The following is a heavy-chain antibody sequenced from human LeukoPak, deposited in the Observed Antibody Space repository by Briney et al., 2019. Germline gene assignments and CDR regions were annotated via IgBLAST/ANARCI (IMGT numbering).Heavy chain of an antibody. J-gene: IGHJ6*03. D-gene: IGHD1-26*01. CDR2: IFYSGST. V-gene: IGHV4-59*01. CDR3: ARRIVGSGAYYYYYMDV. Sequence: PSETLSLTCTVSGGSIGGYYWSWIRQPPGKGLEGIGYIFYSGSTNYNPSLKSRVTISVDTSKNQFSLKLSSVTAADTAVYYCARRIVGSGAYYYYYMDVWGKGTTVTVSS. CDR1: GGSIGGYY.